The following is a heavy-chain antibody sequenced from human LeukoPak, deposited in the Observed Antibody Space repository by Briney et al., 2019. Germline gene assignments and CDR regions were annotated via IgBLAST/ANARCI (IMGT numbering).Heavy chain of an antibody. CDR1: GGSLTNYY. D-gene: IGHD3-10*01. CDR2: SYYSGIT. Sequence: SETLSLTCTVSGGSLTNYYWSWIRQPPGKGLEWIGHSYYSGITNYNPSLKSRVTISVDTSKNQFSLKLSSVTAADTAVYYCARDSGTTGEVKFDPWGQGTLVTVSS. CDR3: ARDSGTTGEVKFDP. V-gene: IGHV4-59*12. J-gene: IGHJ5*02.